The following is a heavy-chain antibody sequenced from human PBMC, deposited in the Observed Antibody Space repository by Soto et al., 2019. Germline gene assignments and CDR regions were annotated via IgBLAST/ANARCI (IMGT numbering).Heavy chain of an antibody. Sequence: GGSLRLSCAAFGFTVSGKKYVAWVRQAPGKGLEWVSALYDLDGTYYADSVKGRFTTSSDSSRTTVYLQMNSLRPDDTAVYSCSTWHLQEHAYDIWGQGXMVTVS. CDR1: GFTVSGKKY. D-gene: IGHD1-1*01. CDR2: LYDLDGT. V-gene: IGHV3-53*01. J-gene: IGHJ3*02. CDR3: STWHLQEHAYDI.